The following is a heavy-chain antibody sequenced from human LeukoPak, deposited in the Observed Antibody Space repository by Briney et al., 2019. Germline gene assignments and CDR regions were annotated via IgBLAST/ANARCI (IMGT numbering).Heavy chain of an antibody. D-gene: IGHD3-10*01. CDR3: ARDWFGELYGDY. J-gene: IGHJ4*02. V-gene: IGHV1-46*01. CDR1: GYTFTNYY. CDR2: INPSDGST. Sequence: ASVKVSCKASGYTFTNYYIHWVRQAPGQGLEWMGIINPSDGSTSYAQKFQGRVTMTRDMSTSTVYMELSSLRSEDTAVYYCARDWFGELYGDYWGQGTLVTVSS.